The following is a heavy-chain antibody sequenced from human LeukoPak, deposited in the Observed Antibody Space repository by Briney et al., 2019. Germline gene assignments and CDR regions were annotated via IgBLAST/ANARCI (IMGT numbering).Heavy chain of an antibody. J-gene: IGHJ6*03. CDR3: ARDTGGYSYYYMDV. V-gene: IGHV4-4*07. CDR1: GGSISSYY. Sequence: SETLPLTCTVSGGSISSYYWSWIRQPAGKGLEWIGRIYTSGSTNYNPSLKSRVTMSVDTSKNQFSLKLSSVTAADTAVYYCARDTGGYSYYYMDVWGKGTTVTVSS. D-gene: IGHD2-8*02. CDR2: IYTSGST.